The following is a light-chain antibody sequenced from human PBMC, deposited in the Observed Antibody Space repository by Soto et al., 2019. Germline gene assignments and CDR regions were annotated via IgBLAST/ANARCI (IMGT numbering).Light chain of an antibody. CDR1: SSDVGAYDY. Sequence: QSVLTQPASVSGSPGQSITISCTGTSSDVGAYDYVSWYQQHPDEAPKLMIYEVSNRPSGVSNRFSGSKSVNTATLTISGLQADDEADYYCSSYTSSSTRVFRTGTKVTV. CDR3: SSYTSSSTRV. J-gene: IGLJ1*01. V-gene: IGLV2-14*03. CDR2: EVS.